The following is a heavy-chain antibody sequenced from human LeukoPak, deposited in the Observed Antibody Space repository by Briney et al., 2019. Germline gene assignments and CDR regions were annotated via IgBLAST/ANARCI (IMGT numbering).Heavy chain of an antibody. CDR1: GFTFSTYW. V-gene: IGHV3-7*01. D-gene: IGHD1-26*01. CDR2: IKQDGSAK. CDR3: AVAAGWEQAY. Sequence: GGSLRLSCAASGFTFSTYWMSWVRQAPGKGLEWVANIKQDGSAKNYVDSAMGRFIISRDSAKNSLYLQMNSLRAEDTAVYYCAVAAGWEQAYWGQGTLVTVSS. J-gene: IGHJ4*02.